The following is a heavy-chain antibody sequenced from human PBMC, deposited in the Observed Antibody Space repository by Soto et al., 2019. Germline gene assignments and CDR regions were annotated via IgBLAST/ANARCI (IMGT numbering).Heavy chain of an antibody. CDR3: ARDLRTAMASDY. D-gene: IGHD5-18*01. CDR1: GFTFSSYS. V-gene: IGHV3-21*01. J-gene: IGHJ4*02. Sequence: GSLRLSCAASGFTFSSYSMNWVRQAPGKGLEWVSSISSSSSYIYYADSVKGRFTISRDNAKNSLYLRMNSLRAEDTAVYYCARDLRTAMASDYWGQGTLVTVSS. CDR2: ISSSSSYI.